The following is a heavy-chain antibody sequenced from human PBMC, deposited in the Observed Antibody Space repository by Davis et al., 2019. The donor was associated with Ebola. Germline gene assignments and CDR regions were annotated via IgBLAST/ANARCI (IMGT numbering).Heavy chain of an antibody. V-gene: IGHV2-5*02. CDR2: IYWDDDQ. Sequence: SGPTLVTPTQPLTLTCTLFDFSMYTTGVGVSWIRQPPGKALEWLGIIYWDDDQRYNPSLKGRLTITKGTSKNQVVLTMTDVDPVDTATYFCAHRRAPGEHFFDYWGQGILVTVSS. D-gene: IGHD7-27*01. J-gene: IGHJ4*02. CDR1: DFSMYTTGVG. CDR3: AHRRAPGEHFFDY.